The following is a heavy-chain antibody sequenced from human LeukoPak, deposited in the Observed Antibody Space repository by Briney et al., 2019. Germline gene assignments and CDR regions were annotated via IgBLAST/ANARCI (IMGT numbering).Heavy chain of an antibody. CDR2: ISGSGDIT. J-gene: IGHJ4*02. CDR1: GFTFSSYV. Sequence: GGSLRLSCAASGFTFSSYVMAWVRQASGKGLEWVSVISGSGDITYYADSVKGRFTMSRDNARGSLYLQMNSLTADDTAIYYCARRRDYFDYWGQGTLVTVSS. V-gene: IGHV3-23*01. CDR3: ARRRDYFDY.